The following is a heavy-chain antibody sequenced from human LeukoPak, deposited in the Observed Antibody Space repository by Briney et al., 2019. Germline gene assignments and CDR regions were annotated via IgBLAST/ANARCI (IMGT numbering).Heavy chain of an antibody. V-gene: IGHV3-48*04. J-gene: IGHJ3*02. D-gene: IGHD2-15*01. CDR1: GFTFSSYS. CDR3: AKASADIVVVVAATGSAFDI. Sequence: GGSLRLSCAASGFTFSSYSMNWVRQAPGKGLEWVSYISSSSSTIYYADSVKGRFTISRDNAKNSLYLQMNSLRAEDTALYYCAKASADIVVVVAATGSAFDIWGQGTMVTVSS. CDR2: ISSSSSTI.